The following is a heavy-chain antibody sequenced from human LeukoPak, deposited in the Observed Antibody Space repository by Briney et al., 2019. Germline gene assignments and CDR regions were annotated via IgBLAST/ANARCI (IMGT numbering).Heavy chain of an antibody. D-gene: IGHD1-26*01. CDR1: GGSISSSSYY. CDR3: ARDGGSGSHIFDY. CDR2: IYYRGNT. V-gene: IGHV4-39*07. Sequence: PSETLSLTCTVSGGSISSSSYYWGWIRQPPGKGLEWIGYIYYRGNTYYNLSLKSRVTISVDTSKNQFSLKLTSVTAADTAVYYCARDGGSGSHIFDYWGQGTLVTVSS. J-gene: IGHJ4*02.